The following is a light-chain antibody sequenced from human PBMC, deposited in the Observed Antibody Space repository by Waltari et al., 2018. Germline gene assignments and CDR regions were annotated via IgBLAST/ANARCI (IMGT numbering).Light chain of an antibody. Sequence: EIVLTQSPGTLSLSPGERATLSCRASQSVQSGYLAGNQQKPGQAPRLLISVTSSRATGIPDRFSASGSGTDFTLIISRLEPEDFAVYYCQQYGTSPFTFGGGTKVEIK. CDR1: QSVQSGY. V-gene: IGKV3-20*01. J-gene: IGKJ4*01. CDR2: VTS. CDR3: QQYGTSPFT.